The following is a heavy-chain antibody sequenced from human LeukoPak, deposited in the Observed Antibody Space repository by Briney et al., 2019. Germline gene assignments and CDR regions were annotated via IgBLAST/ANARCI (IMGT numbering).Heavy chain of an antibody. V-gene: IGHV1-2*02. CDR1: GYTFTGYY. CDR2: INPNSGGT. CDR3: ARGYGDYFNWFDP. Sequence: ASVKVSCKSSGYTFTGYYMPWVRQAPGQGLEWMGWINPNSGGTNYAQKIQGRVTMTRDTSISTAYMELSRLRSDDTAVYYCARGYGDYFNWFDPGGRGTLVTVSS. J-gene: IGHJ5*02. D-gene: IGHD4-17*01.